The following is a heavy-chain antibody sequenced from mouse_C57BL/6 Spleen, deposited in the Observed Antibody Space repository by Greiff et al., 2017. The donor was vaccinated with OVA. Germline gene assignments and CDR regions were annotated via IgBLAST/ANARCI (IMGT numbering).Heavy chain of an antibody. D-gene: IGHD2-4*01. CDR1: GYSITSGYY. V-gene: IGHV3-6*01. CDR2: ISYDGSN. CDR3: ANDYDAAWFAY. J-gene: IGHJ3*01. Sequence: DVQLQESGPGLVKPSQSLSLTCSVTGYSITSGYYWNWIRQFPGNKLEWMGYISYDGSNNYNPSLKNRISITRDTSKNPLFLELNSVTTEDTATYYCANDYDAAWFAYWGQGTLVTVAA.